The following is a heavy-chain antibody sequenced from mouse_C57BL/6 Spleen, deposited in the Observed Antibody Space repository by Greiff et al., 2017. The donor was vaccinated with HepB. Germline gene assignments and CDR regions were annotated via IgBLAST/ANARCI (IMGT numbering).Heavy chain of an antibody. Sequence: EVQRVESVAELVRPGASVKLSCTASGFNIKNTYMHWVKQRPEQGLEWIGRIDPANGNTKYAPKFQGKATITADTSSNTAYLQLSSLTSEDTAIYYCARDYYDYPHYYAMDYWGQGTSVTVSS. CDR1: GFNIKNTY. CDR2: IDPANGNT. J-gene: IGHJ4*01. CDR3: ARDYYDYPHYYAMDY. D-gene: IGHD2-4*01. V-gene: IGHV14-3*01.